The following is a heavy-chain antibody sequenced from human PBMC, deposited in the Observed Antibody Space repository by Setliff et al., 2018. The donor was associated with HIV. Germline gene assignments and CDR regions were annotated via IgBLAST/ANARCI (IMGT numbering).Heavy chain of an antibody. CDR2: FYTSGTT. Sequence: SETLSLTCSVSGGSLSSGSHYCTWLRQAAGKGLEWIGHFYTSGTTNYNPSLESRVTISVDTSKNRFSLKLSSVTAADAAVYYCGTAMYYYYGLDVWGQGIRVTVSS. CDR3: GTAMYYYYGLDV. V-gene: IGHV4-61*09. D-gene: IGHD2-2*01. J-gene: IGHJ6*02. CDR1: GGSLSSGSHY.